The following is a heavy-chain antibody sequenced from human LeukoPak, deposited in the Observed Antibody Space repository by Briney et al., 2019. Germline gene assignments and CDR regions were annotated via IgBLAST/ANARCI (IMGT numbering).Heavy chain of an antibody. Sequence: SETLSLTCAVSGASISGSGYYSGWIRQPPGKGLEWIGNIYYSGSTYYNASLQSRVTISIDTSKNQFFLRLNSVSAADTAMYYCVKSGGYGLIDYWGQGTLVTVSS. J-gene: IGHJ4*02. CDR3: VKSGGYGLIDY. CDR1: GASISGSGYY. D-gene: IGHD1-26*01. CDR2: IYYSGST. V-gene: IGHV4-39*01.